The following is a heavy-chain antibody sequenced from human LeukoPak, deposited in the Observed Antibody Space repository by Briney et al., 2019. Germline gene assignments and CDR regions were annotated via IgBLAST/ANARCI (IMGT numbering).Heavy chain of an antibody. D-gene: IGHD3-3*01. J-gene: IGHJ5*02. V-gene: IGHV4-61*02. CDR2: IYTSGST. CDR1: GGSMSSGSYY. CDR3: AREVTIFGVVTRARFDP. Sequence: PSETLSLTCTVSGGSMSSGSYYWSWIRQPAGKGLEWIGRIYTSGSTNYNPSLKSRVTISVDTSKNQFSLKLSSVTAADTAVYYCAREVTIFGVVTRARFDPWGQGTLVTVSS.